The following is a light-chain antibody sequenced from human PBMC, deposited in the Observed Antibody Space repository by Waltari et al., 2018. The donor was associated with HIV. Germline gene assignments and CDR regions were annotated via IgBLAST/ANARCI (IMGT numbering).Light chain of an antibody. CDR3: ASFTGANTRL. CDR2: EST. Sequence: QSALTQPASVSGSPGQSITISCTGTSSDIGYYSYVSWFQQQPGKAPTLIIYESTYRPSGVSDRFSGSRSGNTASLTISGLQPEDEGHYHCASFTGANTRLFGGGTLVTVL. CDR1: SSDIGYYSY. V-gene: IGLV2-14*03. J-gene: IGLJ2*01.